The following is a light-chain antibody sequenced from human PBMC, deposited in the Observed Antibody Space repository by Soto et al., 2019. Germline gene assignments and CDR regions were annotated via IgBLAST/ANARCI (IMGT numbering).Light chain of an antibody. V-gene: IGKV1-17*01. J-gene: IGKJ4*01. CDR2: AAS. CDR3: LQHNSYPRA. CDR1: QAIGND. Sequence: DIQMTQSPSSLSASVGYIVTITCRASQAIGNDLGWYQQRPGKAPNRLIYAASRLQSGVSSRFSGSGSGTEFTLTISSLQPEDFATYYCLQHNSYPRAFGAGTKVDI.